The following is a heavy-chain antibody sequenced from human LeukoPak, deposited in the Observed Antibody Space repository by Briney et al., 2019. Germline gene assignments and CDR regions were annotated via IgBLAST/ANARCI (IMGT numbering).Heavy chain of an antibody. CDR2: ISGGGGNT. J-gene: IGHJ6*03. Sequence: GSLRLSCEASEFTFSSYSMNWVRQAPGKGLEWLSTISGGGGNTYYADSVKGRFAISRDNSKNTLYLQMSSLRAEDTAVYYCMKRAGSASFISSMDVWGKGNTVIVS. D-gene: IGHD1-26*01. CDR1: EFTFSSYS. CDR3: MKRAGSASFISSMDV. V-gene: IGHV3-23*01.